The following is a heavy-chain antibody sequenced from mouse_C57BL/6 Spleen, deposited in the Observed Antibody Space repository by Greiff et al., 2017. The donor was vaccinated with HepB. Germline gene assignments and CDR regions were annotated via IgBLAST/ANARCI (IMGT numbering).Heavy chain of an antibody. Sequence: VQLQQSVAELVRPGASVKLSCTASGFNIKNTYMHWVKQRPEQGLEWIGRIDPANGNTKYAPKFQGKATITADTTSNTAYLQLSSLTSVDTAISYCARRLITTVVAAYYAMDYWGQGTSVTVSS. V-gene: IGHV14-3*01. CDR2: IDPANGNT. CDR1: GFNIKNTY. CDR3: ARRLITTVVAAYYAMDY. D-gene: IGHD1-1*01. J-gene: IGHJ4*01.